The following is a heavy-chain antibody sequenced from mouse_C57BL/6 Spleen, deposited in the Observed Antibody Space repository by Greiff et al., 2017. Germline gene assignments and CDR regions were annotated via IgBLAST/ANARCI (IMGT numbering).Heavy chain of an antibody. CDR1: GFSLSTFGMG. D-gene: IGHD1-1*01. J-gene: IGHJ1*03. Sequence: QVTLKVSGPGILQPSQTLSLTCSFSGFSLSTFGMGVGWIRQPSGKGLEWLAHIWWDDDKYSNPALKSRLTISKDTSKNQVFLKIANVDTADTATYYCARIHYGSSPPYWYFDVWGTGTTVTVSS. CDR2: IWWDDDK. CDR3: ARIHYGSSPPYWYFDV. V-gene: IGHV8-8*01.